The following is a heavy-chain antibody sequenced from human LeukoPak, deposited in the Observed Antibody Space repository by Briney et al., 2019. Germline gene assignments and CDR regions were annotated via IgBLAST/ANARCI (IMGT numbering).Heavy chain of an antibody. CDR3: VRSGSDAFDI. J-gene: IGHJ3*02. D-gene: IGHD1-26*01. CDR2: IYPNSGDT. CDR1: GYTFTGYY. Sequence: ASVKVSCKASGYTFTGYYMHWVRQAPGQGLEWMGWIYPNSGDTKYAQKFQGRVTMTRDTSISTVFMEVSRLTSDDTAMYYCVRSGSDAFDIWGQGTMVTVSS. V-gene: IGHV1-2*02.